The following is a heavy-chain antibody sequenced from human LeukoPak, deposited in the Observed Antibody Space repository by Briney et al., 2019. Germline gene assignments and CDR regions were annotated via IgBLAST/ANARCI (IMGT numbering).Heavy chain of an antibody. CDR1: GGSISSSSYY. Sequence: SETLSLTCTVSGGSISSSSYYWGWIRQPPGEGLEWIGSIYYSGSTYYNPSLKSRVTISVDTSKNQFSLKLSSVTAADTAVYYCAREGSQLFYFDYWGQGTLVTVSS. CDR2: IYYSGST. V-gene: IGHV4-39*02. D-gene: IGHD6-13*01. CDR3: AREGSQLFYFDY. J-gene: IGHJ4*02.